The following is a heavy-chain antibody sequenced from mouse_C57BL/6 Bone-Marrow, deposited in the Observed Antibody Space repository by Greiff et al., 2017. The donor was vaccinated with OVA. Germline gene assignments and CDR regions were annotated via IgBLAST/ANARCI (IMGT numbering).Heavy chain of an antibody. CDR2: ISSGGDYI. V-gene: IGHV5-9-1*02. Sequence: EVHLVESGEGLVKPGGSLKLSCAASGFTFSSYAMSWVRQTPEKRLEWVAYISSGGDYIYYADTVKGRFTISRDNARNTLYLQMSSLKSEDTAMYYCTRDDTTVVAPFDYWGQGTTLTVSS. CDR3: TRDDTTVVAPFDY. CDR1: GFTFSSYA. D-gene: IGHD1-1*01. J-gene: IGHJ2*01.